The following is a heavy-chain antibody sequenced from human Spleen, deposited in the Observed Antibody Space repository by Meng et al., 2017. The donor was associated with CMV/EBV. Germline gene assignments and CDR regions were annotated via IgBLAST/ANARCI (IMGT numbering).Heavy chain of an antibody. J-gene: IGHJ4*02. V-gene: IGHV4-38-2*01. Sequence: ESLKISCAASGFTFSSYAMSWVRQSPGKGLEWLGSFYRTGDTYYNPSLQSRITISVDAPKNRFSLRLAAVMSTDTALYFCVSGGDYQYVGGWYPYFDYWGQGRLVTVSS. CDR3: VSGGDYQYVGGWYPYFDY. CDR2: FYRTGDT. D-gene: IGHD6-19*01. CDR1: GFTFSSYA.